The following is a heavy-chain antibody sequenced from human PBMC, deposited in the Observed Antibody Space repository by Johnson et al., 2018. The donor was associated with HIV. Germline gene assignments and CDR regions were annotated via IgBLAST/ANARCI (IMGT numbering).Heavy chain of an antibody. D-gene: IGHD6-19*01. V-gene: IGHV3-11*04. CDR2: ISSSGSTI. CDR3: ARDHGWSRGWLFDAFDI. CDR1: GFIFSDYY. J-gene: IGHJ3*02. Sequence: VQLVESGGGLVKPGGSLRLSCAASGFIFSDYYMSWIRQAPGKGLEGVSYISSSGSTIYYADSVKGRFTISRDNAKNSLYLQMNSLRPEDTAVYYCARDHGWSRGWLFDAFDIWGQGTMVTVSS.